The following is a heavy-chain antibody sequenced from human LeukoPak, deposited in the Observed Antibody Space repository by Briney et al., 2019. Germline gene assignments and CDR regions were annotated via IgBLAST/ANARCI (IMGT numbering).Heavy chain of an antibody. CDR3: ARGNYDILRFDY. J-gene: IGHJ4*02. Sequence: GASVKVSCKASGYTFTSCGINWVRQATGQGLEWMGWMNPNSGNTGYAQKFQGRVTMTRNTSISTAYMELSSLRSEDTAVYYCARGNYDILRFDYWGQGTLVTVSS. D-gene: IGHD3-9*01. CDR2: MNPNSGNT. CDR1: GYTFTSCG. V-gene: IGHV1-8*02.